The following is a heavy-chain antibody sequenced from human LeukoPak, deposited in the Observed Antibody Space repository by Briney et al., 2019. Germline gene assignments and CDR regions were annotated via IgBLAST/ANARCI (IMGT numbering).Heavy chain of an antibody. CDR1: GFTFSSYW. CDR2: INSDGSST. D-gene: IGHD6-19*01. CDR3: ARGMDSSGWNYYYDMDV. J-gene: IGHJ6*02. Sequence: GGSLRLSCAASGFTFSSYWMHWVRQAPGKGLVWVSRINSDGSSTSYADSAKGRFTISRDNAKNTLYLQMNSLRAEDTAVYYCARGMDSSGWNYYYDMDVWGQGTTVTVSS. V-gene: IGHV3-74*01.